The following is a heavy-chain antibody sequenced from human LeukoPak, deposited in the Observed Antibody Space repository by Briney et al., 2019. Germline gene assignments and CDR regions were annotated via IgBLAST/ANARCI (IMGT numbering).Heavy chain of an antibody. Sequence: GGSLRLSCAASGFSFSSHTMIWVRQAPGKGLEWVSSISSSSSYIYYADSLKGRFTISRDNAKNSLYLQMNSLRTEDTAFYYCAKDNDPVISVAGTSWENWFDSWGQGTLVTVSS. J-gene: IGHJ5*01. V-gene: IGHV3-21*04. CDR2: ISSSSSYI. CDR1: GFSFSSHT. D-gene: IGHD6-19*01. CDR3: AKDNDPVISVAGTSWENWFDS.